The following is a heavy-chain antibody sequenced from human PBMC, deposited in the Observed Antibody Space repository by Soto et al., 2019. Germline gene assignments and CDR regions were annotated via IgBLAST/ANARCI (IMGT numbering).Heavy chain of an antibody. D-gene: IGHD5-18*01. CDR2: IYSGGSA. CDR3: ASHGYSYGGGYFDD. Sequence: EVQLVESGGGLVQPGGSLRLSCAASGFTVSSNYMSWVRQAPGKGLEWVSVIYSGGSAYYAYSVKGRFTISRDNSKNTLYLQMPSLRAEDTAVYFCASHGYSYGGGYFDDWGQGTLVTVSS. V-gene: IGHV3-66*04. J-gene: IGHJ4*02. CDR1: GFTVSSNY.